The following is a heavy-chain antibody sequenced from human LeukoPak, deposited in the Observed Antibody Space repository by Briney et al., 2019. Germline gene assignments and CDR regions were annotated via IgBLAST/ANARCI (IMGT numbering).Heavy chain of an antibody. CDR2: ISYDGSNK. CDR3: AKRGYYYDSSGYYSRTYFDY. D-gene: IGHD3-22*01. J-gene: IGHJ4*02. Sequence: PGRSLRLSCVVSGFTFSSYGMHWVRQAPGKGLEWVAVISYDGSNKYYADSVKGRFTISRDNSKNTLYLQMNSLRAEGTAVYYCAKRGYYYDSSGYYSRTYFDYWGQGTLVIVSS. CDR1: GFTFSSYG. V-gene: IGHV3-30*18.